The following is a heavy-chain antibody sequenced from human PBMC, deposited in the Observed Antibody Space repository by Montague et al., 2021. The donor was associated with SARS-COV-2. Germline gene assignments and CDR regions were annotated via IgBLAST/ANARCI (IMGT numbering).Heavy chain of an antibody. CDR1: GASISSRSYY. V-gene: IGHV4-39*01. D-gene: IGHD3-3*01. CDR2: KYYSGST. J-gene: IGHJ4*02. CDR3: ATLPSRVTIFGVVQGYYVDD. Sequence: SETLSLTCTVSGASISSRSYYWGWIRQPPGKGLEWIGFKYYSGSTYSNPTLKSRVTISVDTSKNQFSLKLSSVTAADTAVYYCATLPSRVTIFGVVQGYYVDDWGQGTLVTVSS.